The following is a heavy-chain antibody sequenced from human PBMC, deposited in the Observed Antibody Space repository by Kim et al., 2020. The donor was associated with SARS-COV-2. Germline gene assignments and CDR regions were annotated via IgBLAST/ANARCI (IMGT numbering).Heavy chain of an antibody. V-gene: IGHV1-18*01. J-gene: IGHJ6*02. D-gene: IGHD3-9*01. CDR3: AREIELRYFDWLVLTDYYYSGLDV. Sequence: ASVKVSCKASGYTFTSYGISWVRQAPGQGLEWMGWISAYNGNTNYAQKLQGRVTMTTDTSTSTAYMELRSLRSDDTAVYYCAREIELRYFDWLVLTDYYYSGLDVWGQGTTVTVSS. CDR1: GYTFTSYG. CDR2: ISAYNGNT.